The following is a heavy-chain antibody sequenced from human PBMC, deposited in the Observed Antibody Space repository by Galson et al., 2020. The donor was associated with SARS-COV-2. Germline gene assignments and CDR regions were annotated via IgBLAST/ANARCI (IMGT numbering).Heavy chain of an antibody. J-gene: IGHJ4*02. CDR2: ISYDGSVK. V-gene: IGHV3-30*18. D-gene: IGHD6-19*01. CDR3: AKGTFTTGWRD. Sequence: GESLKISCAASGFSFSNFGMHWVRQAPGKGLEWVSMISYDGSVKRYADSLKGRFTISRDVSKNILYLQMDSLTSDDTAIYYCAKGTFTTGWRDWGQGTLVTVSS. CDR1: GFSFSNFG.